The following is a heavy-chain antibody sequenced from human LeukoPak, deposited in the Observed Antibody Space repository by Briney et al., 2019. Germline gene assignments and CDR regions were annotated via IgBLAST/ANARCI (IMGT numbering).Heavy chain of an antibody. Sequence: PGGSLRLSCAASGFTFDDYAMHWVRQAPGKGLEWVSGISWNSGSVGYADSVKGRFTISRDNAKNSLYLQMNSLRAEDTALYYCAKDSRYYYDSSGCSWFDPWGQETLVTVSS. CDR1: GFTFDDYA. CDR2: ISWNSGSV. J-gene: IGHJ5*02. CDR3: AKDSRYYYDSSGCSWFDP. D-gene: IGHD3-22*01. V-gene: IGHV3-9*01.